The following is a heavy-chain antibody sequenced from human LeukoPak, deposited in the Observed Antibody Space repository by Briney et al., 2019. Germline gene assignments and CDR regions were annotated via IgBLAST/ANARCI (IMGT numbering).Heavy chain of an antibody. Sequence: GGSLRLSSAASAFTFDEYGMSGVRHAPAKGLKWDSGINWNGGSPGYEDPVKGRFTISRDNANNPLYLLMNRLRAEDTALNYCARELDASVIWGGGVMVTVSS. CDR2: INWNGGSP. V-gene: IGHV3-20*03. CDR3: ARELDASVI. J-gene: IGHJ3*02. CDR1: AFTFDEYG.